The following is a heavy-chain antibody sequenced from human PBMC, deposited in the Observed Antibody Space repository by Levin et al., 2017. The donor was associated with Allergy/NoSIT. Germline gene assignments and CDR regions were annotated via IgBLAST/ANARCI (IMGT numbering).Heavy chain of an antibody. Sequence: GGSLRLSCAASGFTFSDYYMSWIRQAPGKGLEWVSYISSSGSTIYYADSVKGRFTISRDNAKNSLYLQMNSLRAEDTAVYYCASPRPTHDYDLWGGWGQGTLVTVSS. CDR1: GFTFSDYY. D-gene: IGHD4-17*01. CDR3: ASPRPTHDYDLWGG. CDR2: ISSSGSTI. J-gene: IGHJ4*02. V-gene: IGHV3-11*01.